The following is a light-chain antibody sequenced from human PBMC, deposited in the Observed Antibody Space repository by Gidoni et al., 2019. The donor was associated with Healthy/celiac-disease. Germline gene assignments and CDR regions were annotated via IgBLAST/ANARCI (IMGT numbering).Light chain of an antibody. CDR1: SSDVGGYNY. CDR2: EVS. J-gene: IGLJ3*02. V-gene: IGLV2-14*01. Sequence: QSALTQPASVSGSPGQSFTISCTGTSSDVGGYNYVSWYQQHPGKAPKLMIYEVSNRPSGVSNRFSGSKSGNTASLTISGLQAEDEADYYCSSYTSSSTPNWVFGGGTKLTVL. CDR3: SSYTSSSTPNWV.